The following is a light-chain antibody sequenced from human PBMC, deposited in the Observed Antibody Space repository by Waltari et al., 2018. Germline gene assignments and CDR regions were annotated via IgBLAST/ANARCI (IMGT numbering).Light chain of an antibody. CDR3: QQYDGIVVT. Sequence: EIVLTQSPGTLSLSTGDRDTLSCRASQTVSTIALSWYQQKPGQAPRVLIYSTYNRATGIPDRFSGSGSGTDFTLTINRLAPEDFAMYYCQQYDGIVVTFGGGTKVEI. V-gene: IGKV3-20*01. CDR1: QTVSTIA. J-gene: IGKJ4*01. CDR2: STY.